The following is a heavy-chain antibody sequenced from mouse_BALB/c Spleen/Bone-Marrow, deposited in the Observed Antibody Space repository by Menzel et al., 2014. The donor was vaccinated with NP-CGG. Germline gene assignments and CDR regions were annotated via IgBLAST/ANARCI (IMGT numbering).Heavy chain of an antibody. CDR2: ISSGGST. CDR1: GFTFSSYA. Sequence: EVNVVESGGGLVKPGGSLKLSCAASGFTFSSYAMSWVRQTPEKRLEWVASISSGGSTYYPDSVKGRFTISRDIARNILYLQMSSLRSEGTAMYYCARDDYDDQYYFDYWGQGTTLTVSS. J-gene: IGHJ2*01. V-gene: IGHV5-6-5*01. CDR3: ARDDYDDQYYFDY. D-gene: IGHD2-4*01.